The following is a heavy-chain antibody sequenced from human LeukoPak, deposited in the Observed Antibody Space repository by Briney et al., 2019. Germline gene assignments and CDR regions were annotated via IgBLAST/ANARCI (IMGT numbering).Heavy chain of an antibody. CDR3: AKLGLDCSSTSCFPEDY. D-gene: IGHD2-2*01. J-gene: IGHJ4*02. Sequence: GGSLRLSCAASGFTLSSYAMRWVRQAPGKGLEWVSAFSGRGGSTYDADAVQGQYTLSRDNSKNTLYLQMNSLRAEDTAVYYCAKLGLDCSSTSCFPEDYWGQGALVTVSS. V-gene: IGHV3-23*01. CDR1: GFTLSSYA. CDR2: FSGRGGST.